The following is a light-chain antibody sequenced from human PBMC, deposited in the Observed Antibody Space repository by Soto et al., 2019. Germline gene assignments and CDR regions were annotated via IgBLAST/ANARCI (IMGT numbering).Light chain of an antibody. Sequence: AIRMTQSPSSFSASTGDRVTITCRASQGISSYLAWYQQKPGKAPKLLIYAASTLQSEVPSRFSGSGSGTDFTLTISCLQSEDFATYYRQQYYSYPRTFGQGTKVEIK. V-gene: IGKV1-8*01. CDR1: QGISSY. CDR2: AAS. CDR3: QQYYSYPRT. J-gene: IGKJ1*01.